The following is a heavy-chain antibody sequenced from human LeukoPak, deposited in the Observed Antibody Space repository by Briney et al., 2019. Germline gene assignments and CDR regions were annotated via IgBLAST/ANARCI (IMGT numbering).Heavy chain of an antibody. CDR2: IKQDGSEK. V-gene: IGHV3-7*01. CDR3: ARMLVAAAY. J-gene: IGHJ4*02. Sequence: GGSLRLSCAASGFTFSSNWMSWVRPAPGKGLEWVANIKQDGSEKYYVDSVKGRFTISRDNAKNSLYLQMNSLRAEDTAVYYCARMLVAAAYWGQGTLVTVSS. D-gene: IGHD5-12*01. CDR1: GFTFSSNW.